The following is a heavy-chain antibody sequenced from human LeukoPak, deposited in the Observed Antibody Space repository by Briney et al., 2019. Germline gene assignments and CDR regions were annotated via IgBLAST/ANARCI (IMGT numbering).Heavy chain of an antibody. V-gene: IGHV4-59*01. CDR3: ARGVGGIHGGTRTHTFDY. J-gene: IGHJ4*02. CDR2: IYYSGST. CDR1: GGSFSGYY. Sequence: SETLSLTCAVYGGSFSGYYWSWIRQPPGKGLEWIGYIYYSGSTNYNPSLKSRVTISVDTSKNQFSLKLSSVTAADTAVYYCARGVGGIHGGTRTHTFDYWGQGTLVTVSS. D-gene: IGHD1-1*01.